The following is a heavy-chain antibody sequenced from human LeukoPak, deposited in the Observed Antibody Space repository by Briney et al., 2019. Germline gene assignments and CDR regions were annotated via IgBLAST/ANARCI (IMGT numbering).Heavy chain of an antibody. D-gene: IGHD3-22*01. CDR3: TSIPEEGYYYDSSGYTDY. J-gene: IGHJ4*02. Sequence: PGGSLRLSCAASGFTFSGSAMHWVRQASGKGLEWVGRIRSKANSYATAYAASVKGRFTISRDDSKNTAYLQMNSLKTEDTAVYYCTSIPEEGYYYDSSGYTDYWGQGTLVTVSS. V-gene: IGHV3-73*01. CDR1: GFTFSGSA. CDR2: IRSKANSYAT.